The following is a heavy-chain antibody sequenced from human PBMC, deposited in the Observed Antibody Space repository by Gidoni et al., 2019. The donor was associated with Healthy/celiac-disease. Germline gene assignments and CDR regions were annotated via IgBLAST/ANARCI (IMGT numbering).Heavy chain of an antibody. CDR1: GFNFSSYA. D-gene: IGHD3-9*01. Sequence: EVQLLESGGGLVQPGGSLRLSGAASGFNFSSYAMSWVRQAPGKGLAWVSAISGSGGSTYYADSVKGRFTISRDNSKNTLYLQMNSLRAEDTAVYYCAKPGPSPDYDILTGYYRLVVDDYWGQGTLVTVSS. CDR3: AKPGPSPDYDILTGYYRLVVDDY. V-gene: IGHV3-23*01. J-gene: IGHJ4*02. CDR2: ISGSGGST.